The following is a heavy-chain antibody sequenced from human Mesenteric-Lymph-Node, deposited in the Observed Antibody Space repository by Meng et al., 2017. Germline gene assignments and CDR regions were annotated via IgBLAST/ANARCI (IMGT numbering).Heavy chain of an antibody. D-gene: IGHD3-10*01. CDR3: ARLIFYGSGSYYHYYFDF. CDR1: GYSFTNYW. Sequence: GESLKISCKGSGYSFTNYWIGWVRQMPGAGLEWMGITYGGYPDIRYSPSFQGQVITSSDKSTSTAYLQWSSLKASDTAVYYCARLIFYGSGSYYHYYFDFWGQGTMVTVSS. J-gene: IGHJ4*02. V-gene: IGHV5-51*01. CDR2: TYGGYPDI.